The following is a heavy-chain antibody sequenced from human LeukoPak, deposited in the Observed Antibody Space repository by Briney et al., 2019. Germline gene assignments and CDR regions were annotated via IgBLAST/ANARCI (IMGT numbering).Heavy chain of an antibody. J-gene: IGHJ6*03. V-gene: IGHV3-21*01. CDR2: ISSSSSYI. Sequence: PGGSLRLSCAASGFTFSSYSMNWARQAPGKGLEWVSLISSSSSYIYYADSVKGRFTISRDNAKNSQYLQMNSLRAEDTAVYYCARSELGYNYYYMDVWGKGTAVTVSS. CDR3: ARSELGYNYYYMDV. D-gene: IGHD7-27*01. CDR1: GFTFSSYS.